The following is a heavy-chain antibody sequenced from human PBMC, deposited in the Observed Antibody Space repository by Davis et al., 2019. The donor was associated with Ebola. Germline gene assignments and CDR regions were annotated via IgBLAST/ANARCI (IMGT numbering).Heavy chain of an antibody. V-gene: IGHV4-39*01. Sequence: PSETLSLTCTVSGGSISSSSYYWGWIRQPPGKGLEWIGSIYYSGSTYYNPSLKSRVTISVDTSKNQFSLKLSSVTAADTAVYYCARHRTTVVTHWFDPWGQGTLVTVSS. D-gene: IGHD4-23*01. CDR2: IYYSGST. CDR1: GGSISSSSYY. J-gene: IGHJ5*02. CDR3: ARHRTTVVTHWFDP.